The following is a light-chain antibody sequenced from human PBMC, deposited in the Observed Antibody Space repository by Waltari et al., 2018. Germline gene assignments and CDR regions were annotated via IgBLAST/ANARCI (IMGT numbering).Light chain of an antibody. V-gene: IGLV2-14*01. CDR1: SSDVGGYNY. CDR2: AVI. CDR3: SSYTSSSTLV. J-gene: IGLJ2*01. Sequence: QSALTQPASVAGSPGQSITISCTGTSSDVGGYNYVSLYQQFPGRAPILLIYAVINRPSGLSNPFSGSKSRNTASLAISGLQAEDEADYYCSSYTSSSTLVFGGGTKLTVL.